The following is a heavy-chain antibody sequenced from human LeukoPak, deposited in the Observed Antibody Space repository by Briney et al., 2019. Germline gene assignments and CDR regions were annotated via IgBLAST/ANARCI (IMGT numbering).Heavy chain of an antibody. CDR1: GGSFSGYY. CDR3: ARGRAIMTSAWFDP. V-gene: IGHV4-34*01. D-gene: IGHD3-16*01. Sequence: SETLSLTCAVYGGSFSGYYWSWIRQPPGRGLEWIGEINHSGSTSYNPSLKSRVTISVDTSKNQFSLTLTSVTAADTAVYYCARGRAIMTSAWFDPWGQGIVVTVSS. J-gene: IGHJ5*02. CDR2: INHSGST.